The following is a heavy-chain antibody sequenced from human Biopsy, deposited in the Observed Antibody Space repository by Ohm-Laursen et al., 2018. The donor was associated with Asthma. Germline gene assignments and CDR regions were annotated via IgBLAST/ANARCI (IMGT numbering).Heavy chain of an antibody. J-gene: IGHJ3*02. D-gene: IGHD3-9*01. CDR3: ARTHYDLLTGQVNDALAM. Sequence: GASVKVSCKPSGYTFINYAIHWVRQAPGQRLEWMGWINAGNGNTKYSEKFQGRVTITRDTSASTAYMDLSSLRSEDTAVYYCARTHYDLLTGQVNDALAMWGQGTVVTVSS. CDR2: INAGNGNT. CDR1: GYTFINYA. V-gene: IGHV1-3*01.